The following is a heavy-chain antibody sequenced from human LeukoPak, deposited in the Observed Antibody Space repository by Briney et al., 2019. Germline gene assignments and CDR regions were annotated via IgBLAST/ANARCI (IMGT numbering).Heavy chain of an antibody. Sequence: SSETLSLTCTVSGGSISSYYWSWIRQPPGKGLEWIGYIYYSGSTNYNPSLKSRVTISVDTSKNQFSLKLSSVTAADTAVYYCARASQQLVPFGWFDPWGQGTLVTVSS. V-gene: IGHV4-59*01. CDR3: ARASQQLVPFGWFDP. J-gene: IGHJ5*02. CDR1: GGSISSYY. D-gene: IGHD6-13*01. CDR2: IYYSGST.